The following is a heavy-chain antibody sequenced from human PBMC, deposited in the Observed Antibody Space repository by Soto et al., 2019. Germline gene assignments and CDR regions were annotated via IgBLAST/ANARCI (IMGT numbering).Heavy chain of an antibody. Sequence: QVQLVQSGAEVKKPGSSVKVSCKASGGTFSSYAISWVRQAPGQGLEWMGGIIPIFGTANYAQKFQGRVTITAAESTSTAYLEVSRVRSEDTAVYYCARVGSRRITMVRAVTGPPWFDPWGQGTLVTVSS. D-gene: IGHD3-10*01. V-gene: IGHV1-69*01. CDR1: GGTFSSYA. CDR2: IIPIFGTA. J-gene: IGHJ5*02. CDR3: ARVGSRRITMVRAVTGPPWFDP.